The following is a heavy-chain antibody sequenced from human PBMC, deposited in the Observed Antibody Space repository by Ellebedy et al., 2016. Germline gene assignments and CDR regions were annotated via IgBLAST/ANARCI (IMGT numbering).Heavy chain of an antibody. Sequence: GGSLRLSXAASGFTFSRSGMHWVRQAPGKGLEWVAIIWFDGSKQYYADSVKGRFTISRDNSKNALFLQMNSLIADDTAVYYCARDRGTGSQYGWYFEPWGQGTSVTVSS. CDR3: ARDRGTGSQYGWYFEP. CDR1: GFTFSRSG. CDR2: IWFDGSKQ. D-gene: IGHD2-8*02. V-gene: IGHV3-33*01. J-gene: IGHJ4*02.